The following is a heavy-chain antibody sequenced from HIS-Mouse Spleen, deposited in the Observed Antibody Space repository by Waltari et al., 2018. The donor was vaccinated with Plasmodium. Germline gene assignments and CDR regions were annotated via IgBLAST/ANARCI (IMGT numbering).Heavy chain of an antibody. Sequence: EVQLVESGGGLVQPGRSLRLSCAASGFTFDDYAMHWVRQAPGEGLGWGSGIRWNDGSRSYADSVKGRITISKDNAKNSLYLQKNSLKAEDTALYYCAKARSPVRPRDAFDIWGQGTMVTVSS. CDR2: IRWNDGSR. J-gene: IGHJ3*02. V-gene: IGHV3-9*01. CDR1: GFTFDDYA. CDR3: AKARSPVRPRDAFDI.